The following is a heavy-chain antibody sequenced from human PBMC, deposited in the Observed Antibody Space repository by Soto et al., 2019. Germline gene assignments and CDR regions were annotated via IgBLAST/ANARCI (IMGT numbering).Heavy chain of an antibody. V-gene: IGHV4-4*01. CDR2: IYHSGGT. CDR3: AGVAVAGTRYDY. Sequence: QVQLQESGPGLVKPSGTLSLTCAVSGGSISSNNWWSWVRQPPGKGLEWMGEIYHSGGTNYNPSRKGRVTISRDKSKNQFALRRSSVTAAETAVYCCAGVAVAGTRYDYWGQGSLVTVSS. D-gene: IGHD6-19*01. J-gene: IGHJ4*02. CDR1: GGSISSNNW.